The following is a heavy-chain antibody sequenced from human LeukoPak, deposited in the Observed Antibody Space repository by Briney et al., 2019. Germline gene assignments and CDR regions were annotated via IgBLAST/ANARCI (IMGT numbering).Heavy chain of an antibody. CDR3: AREYGDYSLGWFDP. CDR1: GFTFSDYY. D-gene: IGHD4-17*01. CDR2: ISSSGSTI. J-gene: IGHJ5*02. Sequence: GGSLRLSCAASGFTFSDYYMSWIRQAPGKGLEWVSYISSSGSTIYSADSVKGRFTISRDNAKNSLYLQMNSLRAEDTAVYYCAREYGDYSLGWFDPWGQGTLVTVSS. V-gene: IGHV3-11*01.